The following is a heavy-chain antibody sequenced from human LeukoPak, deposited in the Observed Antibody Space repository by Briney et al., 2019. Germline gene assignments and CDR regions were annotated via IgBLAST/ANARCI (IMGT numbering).Heavy chain of an antibody. Sequence: VSVKVSCKASGYTFTSYDINWVRQATGQGLEWMGWMNPNSGNTGYAQKFQGRVTMTRNTSISTAYMELSSLRSEDTAVYYCARVTGFRVAFDIWGQGTMVTVSS. CDR3: ARVTGFRVAFDI. J-gene: IGHJ3*02. CDR1: GYTFTSYD. D-gene: IGHD3-10*01. CDR2: MNPNSGNT. V-gene: IGHV1-8*01.